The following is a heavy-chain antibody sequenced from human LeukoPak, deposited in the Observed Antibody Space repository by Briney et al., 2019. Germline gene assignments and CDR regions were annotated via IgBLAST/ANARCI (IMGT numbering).Heavy chain of an antibody. CDR3: ARELVRGPTPDAFDI. CDR1: GGSISSYY. D-gene: IGHD3-10*02. CDR2: IYYSGST. J-gene: IGHJ3*02. V-gene: IGHV4-59*01. Sequence: SETLSLTCTVSGGSISSYYWSWIRQPPGKGLEWIGYIYYSGSTNYNPSLKSRVTISVDTSKNQFSLKLSSVTAADTAVYYCARELVRGPTPDAFDIWGQGTMVTVSS.